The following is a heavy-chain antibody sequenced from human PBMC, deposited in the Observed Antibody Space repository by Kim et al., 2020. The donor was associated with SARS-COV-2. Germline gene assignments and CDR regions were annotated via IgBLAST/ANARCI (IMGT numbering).Heavy chain of an antibody. CDR2: IYYSGST. J-gene: IGHJ5*02. Sequence: SETLSLTCTVSGGSISSGGYYWSWIRQHPGKGLEWIGYIYYSGSTYYNPSLKSRVTISVDTSKNQFSLKLSSVTAADTAVYYCARVRSPVWFDPWGQGTLVTVSS. V-gene: IGHV4-31*03. CDR3: ARVRSPVWFDP. CDR1: GGSISSGGYY.